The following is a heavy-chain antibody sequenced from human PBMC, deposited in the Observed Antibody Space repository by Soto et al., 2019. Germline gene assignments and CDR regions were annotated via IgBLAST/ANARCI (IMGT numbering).Heavy chain of an antibody. CDR1: GGSVSSGSYY. CDR2: FYYSGST. V-gene: IGHV4-61*01. Sequence: QVQLQESGPGLVKPSETLSLTCTVSGGSVSSGSYYWSWIRQPPGKGLEWIGYFYYSGSTNYNPTLKGRGTISVDTSKNQFSLKLSSVTAADTAVYYCARDWDSSLDYWGQGTLVTVSS. D-gene: IGHD6-13*01. CDR3: ARDWDSSLDY. J-gene: IGHJ4*02.